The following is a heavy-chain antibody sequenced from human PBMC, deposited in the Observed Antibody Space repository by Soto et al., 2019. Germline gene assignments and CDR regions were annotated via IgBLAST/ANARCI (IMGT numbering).Heavy chain of an antibody. Sequence: GGSLRLSCAASGFAFSNYNMNWVRQAPGKGLEWVSSISSSGYIYSTDSVKGRFTISRDNAKNSLYLQMHSLRAEDTAVYYCARDGSSGLDYYFDYWGRGTLVTVSS. CDR3: ARDGSSGLDYYFDY. J-gene: IGHJ4*02. D-gene: IGHD6-19*01. CDR1: GFAFSNYN. V-gene: IGHV3-21*01. CDR2: ISSSGYI.